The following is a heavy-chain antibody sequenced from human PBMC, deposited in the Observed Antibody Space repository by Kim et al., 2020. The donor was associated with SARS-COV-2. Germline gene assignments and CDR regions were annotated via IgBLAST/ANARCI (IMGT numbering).Heavy chain of an antibody. V-gene: IGHV3-23*01. Sequence: GGSLRLSCAASGFTFSIYAINWVRQAPGKGLEWVSSISGSGGSTYYADSVKGRFTISRDNSKNTLYLQMNSLRAEDTAVYFCAKDTAYYDFWSGFGFDYWGQGTLVIVSS. J-gene: IGHJ4*02. CDR3: AKDTAYYDFWSGFGFDY. CDR1: GFTFSIYA. D-gene: IGHD3-3*01. CDR2: ISGSGGST.